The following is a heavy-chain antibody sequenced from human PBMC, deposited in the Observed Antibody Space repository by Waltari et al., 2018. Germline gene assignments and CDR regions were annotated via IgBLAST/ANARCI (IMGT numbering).Heavy chain of an antibody. D-gene: IGHD3-3*01. CDR1: GFLFSANW. Sequence: EVQLVESGGGLVQPGGSLRLSCEASGFLFSANWMAWVRRAPGTGLEWVVGVKQDGGEQYYVDSVKGRFTISRDNAKNSLYLQMNGLRAEDTAVYYCARSAFWTFDYWGQGTLVTVSS. J-gene: IGHJ4*02. V-gene: IGHV3-7*01. CDR2: VKQDGGEQ. CDR3: ARSAFWTFDY.